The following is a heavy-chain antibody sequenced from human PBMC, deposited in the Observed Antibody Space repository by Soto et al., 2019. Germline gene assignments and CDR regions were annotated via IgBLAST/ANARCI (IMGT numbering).Heavy chain of an antibody. D-gene: IGHD6-19*01. V-gene: IGHV4-59*08. CDR1: GGSISSYY. CDR2: IYYSGST. J-gene: IGHJ6*03. Sequence: SETLSLTCTVSGGSISSYYRSWIRQPPGKGLEWIGYIYYSGSTNYNPSLKSRVTISVDTSKNQFSLKLSSVTAADTAVYYCARQGWGNYYYYMDVWGKGTTVTVSS. CDR3: ARQGWGNYYYYMDV.